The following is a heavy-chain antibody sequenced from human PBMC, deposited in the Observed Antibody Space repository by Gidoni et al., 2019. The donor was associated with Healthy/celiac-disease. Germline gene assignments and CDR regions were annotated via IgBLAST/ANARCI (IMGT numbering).Heavy chain of an antibody. Sequence: QLQLQESGPGLVKPSETLSLTCTVSGGSISSSSYSWGWIRQPPGKGLEWIGSIYYSGSTYYNPSLKSRVTISVDTSKNQFSLKLSSVTAADTAVYYCARDEVPNYYYYGMDVWGQGTTVTVSS. CDR3: ARDEVPNYYYYGMDV. CDR1: GGSISSSSYS. D-gene: IGHD1-1*01. V-gene: IGHV4-39*02. CDR2: IYYSGST. J-gene: IGHJ6*02.